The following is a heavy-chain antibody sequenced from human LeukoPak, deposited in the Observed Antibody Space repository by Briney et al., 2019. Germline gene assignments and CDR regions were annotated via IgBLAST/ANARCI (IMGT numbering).Heavy chain of an antibody. D-gene: IGHD3-9*01. CDR3: ARAKSHYDILTGYFYNWFDP. Sequence: GGSLRLSCAASGFTFSSYWMSWVRQAPGKGLEWVANIKQDGSEKYYVDSVKGRFTISRDNAKNPLYLQMNSLRAEDTAVYYCARAKSHYDILTGYFYNWFDPWGQGTLVTVSS. V-gene: IGHV3-7*01. CDR2: IKQDGSEK. CDR1: GFTFSSYW. J-gene: IGHJ5*02.